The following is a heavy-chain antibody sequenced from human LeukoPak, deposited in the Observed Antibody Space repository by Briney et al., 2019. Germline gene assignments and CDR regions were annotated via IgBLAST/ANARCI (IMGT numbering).Heavy chain of an antibody. D-gene: IGHD1-26*01. Sequence: SETLSLTCTVSGYSISSGYYWGWIRQPPGKGLEWIGSIYHSGSTYYNPSLKSRVTISVDTSKNQFSLKLSSVTAADTAVYYCATGRGSYYPLDYWGQGTLVTVSS. CDR1: GYSISSGYY. V-gene: IGHV4-38-2*02. J-gene: IGHJ4*02. CDR3: ATGRGSYYPLDY. CDR2: IYHSGST.